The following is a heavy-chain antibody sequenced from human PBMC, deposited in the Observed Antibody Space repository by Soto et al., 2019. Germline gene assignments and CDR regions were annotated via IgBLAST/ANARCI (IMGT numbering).Heavy chain of an antibody. CDR1: GYSFSNYW. CDR2: IDPSDSWT. D-gene: IGHD1-26*01. J-gene: IGHJ5*01. Sequence: LGESLKISCKGSGYSFSNYWISWVRQMPGKGLEWMGRIDPSDSWTHYSPSFQGHVTISADKSISTVYLQWSSLKASDTAMYYCASLGGGGAVNWFVFCDPGPLVTVST. CDR3: ASLGGGGAVNWFVF. V-gene: IGHV5-10-1*01.